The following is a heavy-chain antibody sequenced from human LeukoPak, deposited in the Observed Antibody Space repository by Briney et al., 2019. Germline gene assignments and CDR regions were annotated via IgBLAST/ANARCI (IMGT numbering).Heavy chain of an antibody. D-gene: IGHD2-2*01. J-gene: IGHJ3*02. V-gene: IGHV3-74*01. CDR2: INSDGSST. Sequence: PGGSLRLSCAASGFTFSSYWMHWVRHAPGKGLVWVSRINSDGSSTSYADSVKGRFTISRDNAKNTLYLQMNSLRAEDTAVYYCARVTTDIVVVPERNAFDIWGQGTMVTVSS. CDR3: ARVTTDIVVVPERNAFDI. CDR1: GFTFSSYW.